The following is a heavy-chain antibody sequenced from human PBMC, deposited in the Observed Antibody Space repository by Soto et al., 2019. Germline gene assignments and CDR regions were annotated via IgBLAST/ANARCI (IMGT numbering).Heavy chain of an antibody. V-gene: IGHV4-59*01. CDR3: ARGEDSSWYYFDY. Sequence: SETLSLTCTVSGGSISSYYWSWIRQPPGKGLEWIGYIYYSGSTNYNPSLKSRVTISVDTSKNQFSLKLSSVTAADTAVYYCARGEDSSWYYFDYWGQGTLVTVSS. CDR2: IYYSGST. CDR1: GGSISSYY. D-gene: IGHD6-13*01. J-gene: IGHJ4*02.